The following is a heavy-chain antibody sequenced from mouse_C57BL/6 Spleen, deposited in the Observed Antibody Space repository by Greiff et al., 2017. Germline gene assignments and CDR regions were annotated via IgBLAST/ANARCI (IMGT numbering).Heavy chain of an antibody. D-gene: IGHD1-1*01. CDR3: ASDYYGSSYWYFDV. J-gene: IGHJ1*03. CDR2: ISDGGSYT. Sequence: EVQRVESGGGLVKPGGSLKLSCAASGFTFSSYAMSWVCQTPEKRLEWVATISDGGSYTYYPDNVKGRFTISRDNAKNNLYLQMSHLKSEDTAMYYCASDYYGSSYWYFDVWGTGTTVTVSS. V-gene: IGHV5-4*01. CDR1: GFTFSSYA.